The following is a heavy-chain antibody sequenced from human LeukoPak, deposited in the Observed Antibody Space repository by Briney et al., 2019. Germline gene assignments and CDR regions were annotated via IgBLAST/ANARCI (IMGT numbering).Heavy chain of an antibody. D-gene: IGHD2-2*02. CDR3: ARGTPYCGSASCYNY. CDR2: VNPNSGNT. V-gene: IGHV1-8*01. J-gene: IGHJ4*02. CDR1: GCDFTSFD. Sequence: GASVKVSCKASGCDFTSFDVNWVRQAPGQGLEWMGWVNPNSGNTGYAQKFQGRVTMTRNTSINTAYMELSNLGSEDTAVYYCARGTPYCGSASCYNYWGQGSLVTVSS.